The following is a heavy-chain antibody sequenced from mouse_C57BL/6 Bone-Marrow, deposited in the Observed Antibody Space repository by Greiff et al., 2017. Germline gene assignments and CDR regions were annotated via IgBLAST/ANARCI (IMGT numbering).Heavy chain of an antibody. Sequence: QVQLKQPGAELVKPGASVKLSCKATGYTFTSYWMHWVKQRPGQGLEWIGMIHPNSGSTNYNEKFKSKATLTVDKSSSTAYMQLSSLTSADSAVXYCAYDSSSYRYFDVWGTGTTVTVSS. V-gene: IGHV1-64*01. D-gene: IGHD3-2*02. CDR2: IHPNSGST. CDR1: GYTFTSYW. J-gene: IGHJ1*03. CDR3: AYDSSSYRYFDV.